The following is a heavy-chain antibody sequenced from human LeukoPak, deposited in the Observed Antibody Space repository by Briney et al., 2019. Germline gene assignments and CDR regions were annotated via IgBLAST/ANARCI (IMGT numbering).Heavy chain of an antibody. D-gene: IGHD6-13*01. J-gene: IGHJ4*02. CDR1: GGSFSGYY. Sequence: SETLSLTCAVYGGSFSGYYWSWIRQPPGKGLEWIGIIYYSGSTYYNPSLQSRVTISEDTSKNQFSLKLTSVTAADTAVYYRTAAWYTLDYWGQGTLVTVSS. V-gene: IGHV4-34*01. CDR2: IYYSGST. CDR3: TAAWYTLDY.